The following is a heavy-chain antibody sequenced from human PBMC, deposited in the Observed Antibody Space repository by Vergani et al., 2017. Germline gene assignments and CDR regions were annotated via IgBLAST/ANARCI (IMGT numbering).Heavy chain of an antibody. CDR1: GFTFSNAW. CDR2: ISGSGGST. D-gene: IGHD1-1*01. CDR3: AKDGPRGTAFDI. Sequence: EVQLVESGGGLVKPGGSLRLSCAASGFTFSNAWMSWVRQAPGKGLEWVSAISGSGGSTYYADSVKGRFTISRDNSKNTLYLQMNSLRAEDTAVYYCAKDGPRGTAFDIWGQGTMVTVSS. J-gene: IGHJ3*02. V-gene: IGHV3-23*04.